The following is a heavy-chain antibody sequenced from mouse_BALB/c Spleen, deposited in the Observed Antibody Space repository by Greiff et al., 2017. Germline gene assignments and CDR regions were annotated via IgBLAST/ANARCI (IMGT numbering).Heavy chain of an antibody. V-gene: IGHV3-8*02. CDR3: ARYRAYYRSSWYFDD. D-gene: IGHD2-14*01. Sequence: EVQLQQSGPSLVKPSQTLSLTCSVTGDSITSCYWNWIRKFPGNKLEYMGYISYSGSTYYNPSLKSRISITRDTSKNQYYLQLNSVTTEDTATYYCARYRAYYRSSWYFDDWGAGTTVTVSS. CDR2: ISYSGST. J-gene: IGHJ1*01. CDR1: GDSITSCY.